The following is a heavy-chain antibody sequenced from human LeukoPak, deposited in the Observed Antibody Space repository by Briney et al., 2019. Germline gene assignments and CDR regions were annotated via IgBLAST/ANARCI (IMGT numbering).Heavy chain of an antibody. CDR1: GYTFTSYY. CDR2: INPSGGST. D-gene: IGHD1-26*01. J-gene: IGHJ6*02. Sequence: ASVKVSCKASGYTFTSYYMHWVRQAPGQGLEWMGIINPSGGSTSYAQKLQGRVTMTTDTSTSTAYMELRSLRSDDTAVYYCARMGATFGHYYYGMDVWGQGTTVTVSS. CDR3: ARMGATFGHYYYGMDV. V-gene: IGHV1-46*01.